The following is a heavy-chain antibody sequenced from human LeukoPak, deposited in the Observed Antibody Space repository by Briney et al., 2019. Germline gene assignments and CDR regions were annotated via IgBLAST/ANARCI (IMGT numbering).Heavy chain of an antibody. CDR3: ARDFSGDGYNLSGY. D-gene: IGHD5-24*01. V-gene: IGHV4-30-2*01. CDR1: GGSISSGGHY. CDR2: IYHSGST. Sequence: PSETLSLTCSVSGGSISSGGHYWSWIRQPPGKGLEWIGYIYHSGSTYYNPSLKSRVTISVDRSKNQFSLKLSSVTAADTAVYYCARDFSGDGYNLSGYWGQGTLVTVSS. J-gene: IGHJ4*02.